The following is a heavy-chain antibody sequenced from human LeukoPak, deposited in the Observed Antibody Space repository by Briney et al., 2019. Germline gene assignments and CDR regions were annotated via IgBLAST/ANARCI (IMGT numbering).Heavy chain of an antibody. V-gene: IGHV1-8*01. CDR1: GYTFTSYD. CDR3: ARAPKAMVRGVPRLYHFDY. D-gene: IGHD3-10*01. Sequence: GASVKVSCKASGYTFTSYDINWVRQATGQGLEWMGWMNPNSGNTGYAQKFQGRVTMTRNTSISTAYMELSSLRSEDTAVYYCARAPKAMVRGVPRLYHFDYWGQGTLVTVSS. CDR2: MNPNSGNT. J-gene: IGHJ4*02.